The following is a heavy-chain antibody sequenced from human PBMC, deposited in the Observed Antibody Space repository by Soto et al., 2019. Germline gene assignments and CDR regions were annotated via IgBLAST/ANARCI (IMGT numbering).Heavy chain of an antibody. V-gene: IGHV3-33*06. CDR3: AKENVVVTAIYYFDY. Sequence: GGSLRLSCAASGFTFSSYGMHWVRQAPGKGLEWVAVIWYDGSNKYYADSVKGRFTISRDNSKNTLYLQMNSLRAEDTAVYYCAKENVVVTAIYYFDYWGQGTLVTVSS. D-gene: IGHD2-21*02. CDR1: GFTFSSYG. J-gene: IGHJ4*02. CDR2: IWYDGSNK.